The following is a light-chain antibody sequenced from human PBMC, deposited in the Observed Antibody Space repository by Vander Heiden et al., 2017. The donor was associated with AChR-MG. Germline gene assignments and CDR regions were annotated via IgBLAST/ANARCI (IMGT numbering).Light chain of an antibody. CDR1: SSDVGGYND. Sequence: QSDLTQPASVSGSPGQSTTIPCTATSSDVGGYNDVSWYQQHPGKAPKLMIYDVSNRPSGVSNRFSGSKSGNTASLTISGLQAEDEADYYCSSYTSSSTLPVFGGGTKLTVL. CDR3: SSYTSSSTLPV. J-gene: IGLJ2*01. V-gene: IGLV2-14*01. CDR2: DVS.